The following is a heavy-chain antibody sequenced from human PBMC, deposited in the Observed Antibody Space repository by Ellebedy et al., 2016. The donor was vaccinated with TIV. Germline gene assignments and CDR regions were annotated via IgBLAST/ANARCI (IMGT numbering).Heavy chain of an antibody. J-gene: IGHJ5*02. CDR1: GGSISNSDYY. CDR2: IYYSGSA. Sequence: MPGGSLRLSCTVSGGSISNSDYYRNWIRQPPGKGLEWIGRIYYSGSAYYNPSLKSRVTVSVDTSKNQFSLNLSSVTAADTAVYYCARDPALPRGRFDTWGQGTLVTVSS. V-gene: IGHV4-39*07. CDR3: ARDPALPRGRFDT.